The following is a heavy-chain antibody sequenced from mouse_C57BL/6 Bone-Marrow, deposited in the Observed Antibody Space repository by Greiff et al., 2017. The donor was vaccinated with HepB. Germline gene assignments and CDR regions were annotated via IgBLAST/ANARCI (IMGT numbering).Heavy chain of an antibody. CDR3: ASGDYFDY. CDR1: GYSFTDYN. V-gene: IGHV1-39*01. CDR2: INPNYGTT. J-gene: IGHJ2*01. Sequence: EVQLQQSGPGLVKPGASVKISCTASGYSFTDYNMNWVTQSNGKSLEWIGLINPNYGTTSYNKKFKGKATITVDQSSSTSYMQLNSLTSEDSAVYYCASGDYFDYWGKGTTLTVSS.